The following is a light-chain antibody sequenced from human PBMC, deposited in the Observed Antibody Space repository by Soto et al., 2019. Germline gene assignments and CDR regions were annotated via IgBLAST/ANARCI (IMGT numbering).Light chain of an antibody. J-gene: IGKJ1*01. CDR1: QSVSSSS. V-gene: IGKV3-20*01. Sequence: EIVLTQSPGTLSLSPGERATLSCRASQSVSSSSLAWYQQKPGQAPRLLIYGASSRATGIPDRFSGSGSGRDFTLTISRLEPEDFAVYYCQQYGSSPRFGQGTKVEIK. CDR2: GAS. CDR3: QQYGSSPR.